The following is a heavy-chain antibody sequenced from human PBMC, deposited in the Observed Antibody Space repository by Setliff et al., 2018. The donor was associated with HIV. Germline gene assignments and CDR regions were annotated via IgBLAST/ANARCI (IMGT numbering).Heavy chain of an antibody. J-gene: IGHJ4*02. V-gene: IGHV4-34*01. D-gene: IGHD4-17*01. CDR1: GGSSNDYY. CDR2: IHHTGYI. Sequence: LSLTCAVYGGSSNDYYWNWIRQPPGKGLEWIGEIHHTGYINYHPSIKSRVTISLDTSRNQFSLKLRSVTAADTAVYYCARFEVTTVTTRDYWGQGTLVTVS. CDR3: ARFEVTTVTTRDY.